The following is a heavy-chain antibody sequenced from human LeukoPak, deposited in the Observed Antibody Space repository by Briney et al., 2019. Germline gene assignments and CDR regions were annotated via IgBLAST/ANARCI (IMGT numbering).Heavy chain of an antibody. CDR1: GGSISSYY. Sequence: SETLSLTCTVSGGSISSYYWSWIRQPPGKGLEWIGYIYYSGSTNYNPSLKSRVTISVDTSKNQFSLKLSSVTAADTAVYYCARAPLLRFGEFDYWGRGTLVTVSS. D-gene: IGHD3-10*01. CDR3: ARAPLLRFGEFDY. J-gene: IGHJ4*02. V-gene: IGHV4-59*01. CDR2: IYYSGST.